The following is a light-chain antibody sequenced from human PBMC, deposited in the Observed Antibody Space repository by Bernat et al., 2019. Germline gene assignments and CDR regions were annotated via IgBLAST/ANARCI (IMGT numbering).Light chain of an antibody. Sequence: SSELTHPPSVSVSPGQIARITCSGEKLGNKFTCWYQQKSGQSPVLLIYRDNIQPSGISERYSASHSGNTATLTITGTQPKDEADYWCQAWDISAGFFVGGTKLTVL. CDR1: KLGNKF. CDR3: QAWDISAGF. V-gene: IGLV3-1*01. J-gene: IGLJ2*01. CDR2: RDN.